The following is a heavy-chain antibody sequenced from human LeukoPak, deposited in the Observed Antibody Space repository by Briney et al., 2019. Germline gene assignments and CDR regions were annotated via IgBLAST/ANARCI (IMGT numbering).Heavy chain of an antibody. D-gene: IGHD6-19*01. J-gene: IGHJ4*02. CDR2: IYPGDSDT. V-gene: IGHV5-51*01. CDR1: GSIFTSYW. Sequence: GASLQISCKGSGSIFTSYWIGWVRQLPGKGLEWMGIIYPGDSDTRYSPSFQGQVTISADKSISTAYLQWSSLKAADTAMYYCARSSGWPFDYWGQGTLVTVSS. CDR3: ARSSGWPFDY.